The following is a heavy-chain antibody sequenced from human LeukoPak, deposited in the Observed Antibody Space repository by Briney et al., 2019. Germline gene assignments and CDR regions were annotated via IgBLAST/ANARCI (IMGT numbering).Heavy chain of an antibody. CDR2: IYSGGST. V-gene: IGHV3-53*01. J-gene: IGHJ6*02. CDR1: GFLVSTNY. Sequence: GGSLRLSCAASGFLVSTNYMNWVRQAPGKGLEWVSVIYSGGSTYSADSVKGRFTISRDKSKNTLYLQMNSLRAEDTDVYYCAGRAADTYYYGMDVWGQGPTVTVSS. CDR3: AGRAADTYYYGMDV. D-gene: IGHD6-13*01.